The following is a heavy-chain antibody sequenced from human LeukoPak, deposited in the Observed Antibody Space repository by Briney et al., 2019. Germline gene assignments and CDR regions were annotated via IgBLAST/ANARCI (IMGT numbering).Heavy chain of an antibody. Sequence: SETLSLTCVVNGGSYSGSYWSWIRQPPGKGLEWIGESNDSGSTKYNSSLKSRVAISVDTSKKQFSLTLSSVTAADTAVYYCARVRVWFGHNWIDPWGRGTLVTVSS. CDR2: SNDSGST. CDR3: ARVRVWFGHNWIDP. CDR1: GGSYSGSY. J-gene: IGHJ5*02. V-gene: IGHV4-34*01. D-gene: IGHD3-10*01.